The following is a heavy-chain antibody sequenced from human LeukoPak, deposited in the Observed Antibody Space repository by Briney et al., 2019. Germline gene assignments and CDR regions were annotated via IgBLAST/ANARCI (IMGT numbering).Heavy chain of an antibody. CDR3: ARVCAVRGHYYYYYMDV. V-gene: IGHV4-39*01. Sequence: PSETLSLTCTVSGGSISSSSYYWGWIRQPPGKGLEWIGSIYYSGSTYYNPSLKSRVTISVDTSKNQFSLKLSSVTAADTAVYYCARVCAVRGHYYYYYMDVWGKGTTVTISS. CDR1: GGSISSSSYY. D-gene: IGHD3-10*01. J-gene: IGHJ6*03. CDR2: IYYSGST.